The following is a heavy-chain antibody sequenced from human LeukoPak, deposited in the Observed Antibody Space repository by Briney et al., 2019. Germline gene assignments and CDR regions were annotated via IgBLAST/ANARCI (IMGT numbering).Heavy chain of an antibody. CDR2: INPSGGST. J-gene: IGHJ4*02. Sequence: ASVKVSCKASGYTFTSYYMHWVRQAPGQGLEWMGIINPSGGSTSYAQKFQGRVTMTRDTSTSTVYMGLSSLRSEDTAVYYCARAFLGAPFTMIVVVRNFDYWGQGTLVTVSS. V-gene: IGHV1-46*01. CDR3: ARAFLGAPFTMIVVVRNFDY. D-gene: IGHD3-22*01. CDR1: GYTFTSYY.